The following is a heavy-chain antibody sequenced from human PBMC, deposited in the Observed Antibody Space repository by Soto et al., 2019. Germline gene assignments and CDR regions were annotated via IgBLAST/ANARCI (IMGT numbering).Heavy chain of an antibody. CDR1: GYTFTNYC. V-gene: IGHV1-46*01. Sequence: QVQLVQSGAEVKKPGASVKVSCKASGYTFTNYCIHWVRQAPGQGPEWMGTINASGGYPRYSQKFQGRVTMTTDTSTSTLYMEVTSLTSEETAIYYCARAAYSGPDYWGQGTLVNVSS. J-gene: IGHJ4*02. D-gene: IGHD5-12*01. CDR3: ARAAYSGPDY. CDR2: INASGGYP.